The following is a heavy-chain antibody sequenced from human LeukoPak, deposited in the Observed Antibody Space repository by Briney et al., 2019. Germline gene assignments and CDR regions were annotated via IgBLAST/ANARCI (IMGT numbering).Heavy chain of an antibody. D-gene: IGHD3-10*01. Sequence: EASVKVSCKASGYTFTGYYMHWVRQAPGQGLEWMGWINPNSGGTNYAQKFQGRVTMTRDTSISTAYMELSSLRSEDTAVYYCARGSSPCGRFCPSRWAGSADYWGQGTLVTVSS. CDR3: ARGSSPCGRFCPSRWAGSADY. CDR1: GYTFTGYY. CDR2: INPNSGGT. V-gene: IGHV1-2*02. J-gene: IGHJ4*02.